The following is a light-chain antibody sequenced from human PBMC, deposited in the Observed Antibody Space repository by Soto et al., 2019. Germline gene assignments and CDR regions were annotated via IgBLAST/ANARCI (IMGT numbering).Light chain of an antibody. CDR2: KIS. CDR3: MQATQFPIT. Sequence: DIVMTQTPLSSPVTLGQPASISCRSSQSLVPSDGNTYLSWLQQRQGQPPRVLIYKISDRFPGVPDRFSGSGAGTDFTLKISRVEAEDVGVYYCMQATQFPITFGQGTRLELK. J-gene: IGKJ5*01. CDR1: QSLVPSDGNTY. V-gene: IGKV2-24*01.